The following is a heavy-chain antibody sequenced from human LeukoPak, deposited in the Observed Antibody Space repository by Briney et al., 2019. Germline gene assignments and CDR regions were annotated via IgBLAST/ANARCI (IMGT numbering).Heavy chain of an antibody. CDR3: ARSQWELPLYNWFDP. V-gene: IGHV5-51*01. CDR2: IYPGDSDT. CDR1: GYSFSDYW. J-gene: IGHJ5*02. Sequence: GESLKISCQGSGYSFSDYWIGWVRQMPGTGLEWMGIIYPGDSDTRYSPSFQGQVTMSADKSISTAYLQWSSLKASDTAMYYCARSQWELPLYNWFDPWGQGTLVTVSS. D-gene: IGHD1-26*01.